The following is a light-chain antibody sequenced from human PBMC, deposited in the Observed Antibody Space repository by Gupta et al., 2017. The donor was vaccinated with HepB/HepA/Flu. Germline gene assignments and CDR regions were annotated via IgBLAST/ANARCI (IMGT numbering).Light chain of an antibody. J-gene: IGKJ2*01. V-gene: IGKV4-1*01. CDR1: HSVSDISKNKHY. CDR2: WAS. Sequence: IVMTQSPESLAVSLGESATINCRSSHSVSDISKNKHYVAWYHQKVGQPPQLLIYWASTRESGVPERFSASGSGTEFTLIIDHRQAEDAGIYFCQQFFSTETYTFGQGTRVEIK. CDR3: QQFFSTETYT.